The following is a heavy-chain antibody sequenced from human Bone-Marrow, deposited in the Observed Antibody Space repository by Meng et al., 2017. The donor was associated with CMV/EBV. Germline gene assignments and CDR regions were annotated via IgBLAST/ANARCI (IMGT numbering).Heavy chain of an antibody. V-gene: IGHV1-46*01. Sequence: ASVKVSCKASGYTFASYFIHWVRQAPGQGLEWMGIINPIGGTATYAQKFQGRVTMTRDTSTSTVYMDLSSLRSQDTAVYYCARDHGSSTKTGMDVWGQGTTATVPS. D-gene: IGHD6-6*01. CDR3: ARDHGSSTKTGMDV. J-gene: IGHJ6*02. CDR2: INPIGGTA. CDR1: GYTFASYF.